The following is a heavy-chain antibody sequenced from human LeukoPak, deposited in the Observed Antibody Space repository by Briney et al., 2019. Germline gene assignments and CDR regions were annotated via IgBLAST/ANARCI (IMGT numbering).Heavy chain of an antibody. CDR3: AKEFTPYCSSTSCYFFDY. V-gene: IGHV3-33*06. CDR2: WYDGSNK. Sequence: WYDGSNKYYADSVKGRFTISRDNSKNTLYLQMNSLRAEDTAVYYCAKEFTPYCSSTSCYFFDYWGQGTLVTVSS. J-gene: IGHJ4*02. D-gene: IGHD2-2*01.